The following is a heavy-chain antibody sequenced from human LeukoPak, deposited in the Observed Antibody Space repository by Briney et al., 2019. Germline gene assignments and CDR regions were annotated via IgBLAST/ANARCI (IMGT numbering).Heavy chain of an antibody. J-gene: IGHJ4*02. CDR2: ISDSGGSA. CDR3: ARHDSYIPW. CDR1: GCSFSDYS. V-gene: IGHV3-23*01. Sequence: GGSLRLSCASCGCSFSDYSMSWVGQAPWKGLEGVTGISDSGGSAYYTDSVKGRFTISRDNSKNTVYLQMNNLRAEDTAVYFCARHDSYIPWWGQG. D-gene: IGHD5-18*01.